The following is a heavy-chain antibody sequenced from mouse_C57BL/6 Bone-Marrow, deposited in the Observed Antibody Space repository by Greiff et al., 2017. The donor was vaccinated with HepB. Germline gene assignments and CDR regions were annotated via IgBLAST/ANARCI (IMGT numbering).Heavy chain of an antibody. CDR3: ARVRSYWYFDV. CDR2: ICPGSGNT. CDR1: GYSFTSYY. J-gene: IGHJ1*03. V-gene: IGHV1-66*01. Sequence: VKLQQSGPELVKPGASVKISCKASGYSFTSYYIHWVKQRPGQGLEWIGWICPGSGNTKYNEKFKGKATLTADTSSSTAYMQLSSLTSEDSAVYYCARVRSYWYFDVWGTGTTVTVSS.